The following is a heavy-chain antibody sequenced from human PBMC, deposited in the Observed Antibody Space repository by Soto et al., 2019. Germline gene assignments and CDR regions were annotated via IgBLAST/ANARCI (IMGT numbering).Heavy chain of an antibody. J-gene: IGHJ4*02. CDR2: LYYSGYS. Sequence: SETLSLTCTVSGGSISSSSYYWGWIRQPPGKGLEWIGSLYYSGYSYYNPSLKSRVTISVDTSKNQFSLRLSSVTAADTAVYYCARSPDLGGNYHFYYWGQGTLVTVS. CDR1: GGSISSSSYY. V-gene: IGHV4-39*01. D-gene: IGHD4-4*01. CDR3: ARSPDLGGNYHFYY.